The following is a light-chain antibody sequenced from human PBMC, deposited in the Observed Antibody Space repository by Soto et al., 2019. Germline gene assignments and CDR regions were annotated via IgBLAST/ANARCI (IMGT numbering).Light chain of an antibody. CDR2: KAS. J-gene: IGKJ1*01. V-gene: IGKV1-5*03. CDR3: QQYNSYPWT. CDR1: QSISNW. Sequence: DIQLTHSPSTLSASLLDRIPIXLGASQSISNWLAWYQQKPGEAPKLLIYKASNLENGVPSRFSGSGSGTEFTLTISSLQSDDFATYYCQQYNSYPWTFGQGTKVDIK.